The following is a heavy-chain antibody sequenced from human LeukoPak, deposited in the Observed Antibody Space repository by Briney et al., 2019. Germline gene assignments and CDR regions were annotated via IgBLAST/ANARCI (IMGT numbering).Heavy chain of an antibody. CDR2: INPDGSTT. Sequence: GGSLRLSCAASGFTFSSSWMHWVRQAPGRGLVWLSHINPDGSTTNYADSVKGRFTISRDKAKNTLYLQMNSLRAEDTAVYYCSRDLPRSGDCGQGTLVTVSS. J-gene: IGHJ4*02. CDR3: SRDLPRSGD. V-gene: IGHV3-74*01. CDR1: GFTFSSSW. D-gene: IGHD1-26*01.